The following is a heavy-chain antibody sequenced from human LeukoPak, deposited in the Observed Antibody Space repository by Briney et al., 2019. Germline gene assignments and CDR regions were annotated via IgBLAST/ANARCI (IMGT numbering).Heavy chain of an antibody. D-gene: IGHD1-7*01. Sequence: GGSLRLSCAASGFTFSSYAMSWVRQAPGKWLEWVIAISGSGGSTYYADSVKGRFTIFRDNSKNTPYLQKNSLRAEDTAVYYWAKAGTDNWNCHFDYWGQGTLVTVSS. J-gene: IGHJ4*02. CDR2: ISGSGGST. CDR1: GFTFSSYA. V-gene: IGHV3-23*01. CDR3: AKAGTDNWNCHFDY.